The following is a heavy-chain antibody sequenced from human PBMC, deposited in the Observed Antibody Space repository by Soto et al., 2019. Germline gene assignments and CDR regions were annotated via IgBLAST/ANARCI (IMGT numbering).Heavy chain of an antibody. V-gene: IGHV4-59*01. Sequence: SETLSLTCTVSGGSISSYYWSWIRQPPGKGLEWIGYIYYSGSTNYNPSPKSRVTISVDTSKNQFSLKLSSVTAADTAVYYCARRNVNHQIDYWGQGTLVTVSS. J-gene: IGHJ4*02. CDR1: GGSISSYY. CDR2: IYYSGST. CDR3: ARRNVNHQIDY.